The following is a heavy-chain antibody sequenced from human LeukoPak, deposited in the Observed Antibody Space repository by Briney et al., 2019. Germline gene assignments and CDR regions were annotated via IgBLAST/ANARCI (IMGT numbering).Heavy chain of an antibody. CDR1: GVSFGGYY. CDR2: INNSGST. V-gene: IGHV4-34*01. J-gene: IGHJ5*02. D-gene: IGHD6-6*01. Sequence: SETLSLTCAVYGVSFGGYYWSWIRQPPGKGLEWIREINNSGSTNYNPSLKSPVTISVDTSKNQFTLKRSSVTAADTAVYYCARGGVRIAARRWFDPWGQGTLVTVSS. CDR3: ARGGVRIAARRWFDP.